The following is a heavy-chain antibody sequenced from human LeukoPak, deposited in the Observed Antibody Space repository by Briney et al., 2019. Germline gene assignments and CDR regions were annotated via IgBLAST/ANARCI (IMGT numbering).Heavy chain of an antibody. CDR2: INHSGTT. Sequence: PSETLSLTCAVYGGSFSDYYWSWIRQPTGKGLEWIGEINHSGTTNYSPSLKSRVSISVDTSKNQFSLKLNSVTAADAAMYYCASRYSSGSYRYTGSFDSWGQGMLVNVSS. V-gene: IGHV4-34*01. CDR3: ASRYSSGSYRYTGSFDS. J-gene: IGHJ4*02. CDR1: GGSFSDYY. D-gene: IGHD3-16*02.